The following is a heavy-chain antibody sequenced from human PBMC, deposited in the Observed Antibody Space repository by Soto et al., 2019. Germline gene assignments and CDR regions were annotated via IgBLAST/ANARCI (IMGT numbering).Heavy chain of an antibody. CDR3: ARVRIAAVPHKRGAFDI. V-gene: IGHV4-34*01. CDR2: INHSGST. D-gene: IGHD6-13*01. J-gene: IGHJ3*02. CDR1: GGSFSGYY. Sequence: SETLSLTCAVYGGSFSGYYWSWIRQPPGKGLEWIGEINHSGSTNYNPSLKSRVTISVATSKNQFSLKLSSVTAADTAVYYCARVRIAAVPHKRGAFDIWGQGTMVTVSS.